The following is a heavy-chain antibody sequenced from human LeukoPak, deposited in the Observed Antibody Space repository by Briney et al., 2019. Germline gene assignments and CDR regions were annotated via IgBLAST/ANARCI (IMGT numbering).Heavy chain of an antibody. CDR1: GYTFTSYY. V-gene: IGHV1-46*01. J-gene: IGHJ4*02. Sequence: ASVKVSCKASGYTFTSYYMHWVRQAPGQGLERMGIINPSGGSTSYAQKFQGRVTMTRDTSTSTVYMELSSLRSEDTAVYYCARDHYYGSGSHITGLDYWGQGTLVTVSS. CDR3: ARDHYYGSGSHITGLDY. CDR2: INPSGGST. D-gene: IGHD3-10*01.